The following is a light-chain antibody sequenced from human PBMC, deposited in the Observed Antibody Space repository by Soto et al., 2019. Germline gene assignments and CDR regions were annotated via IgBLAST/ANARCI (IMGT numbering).Light chain of an antibody. CDR2: GTD. J-gene: IGLJ1*01. CDR3: CSYAGTATV. CDR1: SSNIGGNP. Sequence: QSVLTQPPSASGTPGQRVTISCSGSSSNIGGNPVVWYQQLPGTAPKLFIYGTDQRPSGVPDRFSGSKSGTAASLAISGLQSEDEANYYCCSYAGTATVFGTGTKVTVL. V-gene: IGLV1-44*01.